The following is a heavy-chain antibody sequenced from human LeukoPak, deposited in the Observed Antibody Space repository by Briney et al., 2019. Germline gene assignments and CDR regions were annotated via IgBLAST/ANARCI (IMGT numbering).Heavy chain of an antibody. D-gene: IGHD3-10*01. CDR3: ARLGLHGSGTYYFFDY. CDR1: GYTFTAYY. V-gene: IGHV1-2*06. J-gene: IGHJ4*02. Sequence: ASVKVSCKASGYTFTAYYIHWVRQAPGQGLEWVGRIDPNTGDTIYAQNFQGRVTVTSATSISTAYMELSRLTSDDTAVYFCARLGLHGSGTYYFFDYWGQGTLVTVSS. CDR2: IDPNTGDT.